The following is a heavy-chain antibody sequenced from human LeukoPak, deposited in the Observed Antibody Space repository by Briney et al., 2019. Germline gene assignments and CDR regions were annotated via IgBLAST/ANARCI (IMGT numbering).Heavy chain of an antibody. V-gene: IGHV3-33*01. CDR2: IWNDGSNK. CDR1: GFTFSIYG. J-gene: IGHJ4*02. CDR3: ARASGPFDY. D-gene: IGHD3-10*01. Sequence: GGSLRLSCAASGFTFSIYGMHWVRQAPGKGLEWVAVIWNDGSNKYYADTVKGRFTISRDNSKNTLYLQMNSLRAEDTAVYSCARASGPFDYWGQGTLVTVSS.